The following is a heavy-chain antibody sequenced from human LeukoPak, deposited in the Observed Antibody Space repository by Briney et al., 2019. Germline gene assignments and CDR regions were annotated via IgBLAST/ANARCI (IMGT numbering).Heavy chain of an antibody. CDR3: VAGLERPYY. CDR1: GFTFSSHW. CDR2: INSDGSTT. J-gene: IGHJ4*02. Sequence: GGSLRLSCAASGFTFSSHWMHWVRQAPGKGLVWVSRINSDGSTTTYADSVKGRFTISRDNANNTLYLQMSSLRAEDTAVYYCVAGLERPYYWGQGTLVTVSS. V-gene: IGHV3-74*01. D-gene: IGHD1-1*01.